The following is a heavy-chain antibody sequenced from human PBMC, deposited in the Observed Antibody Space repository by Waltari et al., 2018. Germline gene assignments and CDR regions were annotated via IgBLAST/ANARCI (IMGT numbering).Heavy chain of an antibody. J-gene: IGHJ4*02. CDR3: ASLSNIAAARFGGY. Sequence: QLQLQESGPGLVKPSETLSLTCTVSGGSISSSSYYWGWIRQPPGKGLEWIGSIYYSGSTYYNPSLKSRVTISVDTSKNQFSLKLSSVTAADTAVYYCASLSNIAAARFGGYWGQGTLVTVSS. D-gene: IGHD6-13*01. CDR1: GGSISSSSYY. V-gene: IGHV4-39*07. CDR2: IYYSGST.